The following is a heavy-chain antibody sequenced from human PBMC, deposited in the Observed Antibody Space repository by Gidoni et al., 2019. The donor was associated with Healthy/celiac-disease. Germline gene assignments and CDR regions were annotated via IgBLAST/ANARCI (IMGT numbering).Heavy chain of an antibody. D-gene: IGHD3-10*01. J-gene: IGHJ4*02. Sequence: QVQLVESGGGVVQPGRSLRLSCAASGFTFSSYGMHWVRQAPGKGLEWVAVISYDGSNKYYADSVKGRFTISRDNSKNTLYLQMNSLRAEDTAVYYCANSYGSPSYWGQGTLVTVSS. CDR2: ISYDGSNK. V-gene: IGHV3-30*18. CDR3: ANSYGSPSY. CDR1: GFTFSSYG.